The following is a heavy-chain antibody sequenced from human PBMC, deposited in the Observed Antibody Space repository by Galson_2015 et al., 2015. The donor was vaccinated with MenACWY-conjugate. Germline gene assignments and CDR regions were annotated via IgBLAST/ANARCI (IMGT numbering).Heavy chain of an antibody. Sequence: SLRLSCAASGFTFNKYAMHWVSQAPGKGLEWVAVISCDGTNEYYVDSVKGRFTISRDNSQNLLHLQMISLRGEDTAVYYCARSLGSIGAPFDNWGQGTLLTVSS. D-gene: IGHD1-1*01. CDR1: GFTFNKYA. CDR3: ARSLGSIGAPFDN. CDR2: ISCDGTNE. V-gene: IGHV3-30*04. J-gene: IGHJ4*02.